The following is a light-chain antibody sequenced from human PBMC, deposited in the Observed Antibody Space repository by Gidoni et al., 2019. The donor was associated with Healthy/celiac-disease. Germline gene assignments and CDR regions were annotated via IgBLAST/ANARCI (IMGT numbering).Light chain of an antibody. Sequence: IVLTQSPHPLAVSLGERATINCKSSQSVLYSSNNKNYLAWYQQKPGQPPKLLIYWASTRESGVPDRFSGSGSGTDFTLTISSLQAEDVAVYYCQQYYSTRTFXGXTKVEIK. CDR1: QSVLYSSNNKNY. J-gene: IGKJ4*01. V-gene: IGKV4-1*01. CDR2: WAS. CDR3: QQYYSTRT.